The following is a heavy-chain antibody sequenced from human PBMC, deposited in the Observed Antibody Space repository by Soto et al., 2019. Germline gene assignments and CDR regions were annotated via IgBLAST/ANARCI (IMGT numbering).Heavy chain of an antibody. CDR2: ISAHNGDT. J-gene: IGHJ4*02. CDR3: ARDWSRYYDSSGLMWFY. V-gene: IGHV1-18*01. D-gene: IGHD3-22*01. CDR1: GYTFTSYG. Sequence: ASVKVSCKASGYTFTSYGISWVRQAPGQGLEWVGWISAHNGDTRYAQNLQGRITMTTDTFTNTAYMELTSLTSDDTAVYYCARDWSRYYDSSGLMWFYWGQGTLVTSPQ.